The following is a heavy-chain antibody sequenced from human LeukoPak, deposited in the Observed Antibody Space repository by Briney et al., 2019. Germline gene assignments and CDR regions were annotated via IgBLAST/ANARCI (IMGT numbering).Heavy chain of an antibody. D-gene: IGHD3-16*01. CDR1: GGSISSYY. V-gene: IGHV4-59*01. CDR3: AVMPPGHDYVWGSYKAPLETTRYGMDV. Sequence: SETLSLICTVSGGSISSYYWSWIRQPPGKGLEWIGSIYYSGSTNYNPSLKSRVTISVDTSKNQFSLKLSSVTAADTAVYYCAVMPPGHDYVWGSYKAPLETTRYGMDVWGQGTTVTVSS. J-gene: IGHJ6*02. CDR2: IYYSGST.